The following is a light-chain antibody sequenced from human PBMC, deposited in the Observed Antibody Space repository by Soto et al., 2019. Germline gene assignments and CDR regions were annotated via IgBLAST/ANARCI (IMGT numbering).Light chain of an antibody. CDR1: SSDVGGYNY. CDR2: DVT. V-gene: IGLV2-11*01. J-gene: IGLJ1*01. Sequence: QSALTQPRSVSGSPGQSVTISCTGTSSDVGGYNYVSWYQHHPGKAPKLMIYDVTKRSSGVRDRFSASKSGNTASLTISGLQAEDEADYYCCSYAGSYTYVFGTGTKVTV. CDR3: CSYAGSYTYV.